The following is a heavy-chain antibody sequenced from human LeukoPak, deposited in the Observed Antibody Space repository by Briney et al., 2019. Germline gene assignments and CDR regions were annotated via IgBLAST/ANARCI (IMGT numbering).Heavy chain of an antibody. CDR2: IYYSGST. Sequence: PSETLSLTCTVSGGSISSYYWSWIRQPPGKGLEWIGYIYYSGSTNYNPSLKSRVTISVDTSKNQFSLKLSSVTAADTAVYYCARVDTSHLRHFDSWGQGTLVTVSS. CDR1: GGSISSYY. J-gene: IGHJ4*02. V-gene: IGHV4-59*01. D-gene: IGHD5/OR15-5a*01. CDR3: ARVDTSHLRHFDS.